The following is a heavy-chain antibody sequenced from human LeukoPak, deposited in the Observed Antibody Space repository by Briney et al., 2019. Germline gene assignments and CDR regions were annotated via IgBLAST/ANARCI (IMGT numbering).Heavy chain of an antibody. CDR1: GFTFSSYS. Sequence: GWSLRLSCAASGFTFSSYSMNWVRQAPGKGLEWVSSISSSSSYIYYADSVKGRFTISRDNAKNSLYLQMNSLRAEDTAVYYCARGIGTGRQPFDYWGQGTLVTVSS. D-gene: IGHD1-1*01. CDR3: ARGIGTGRQPFDY. V-gene: IGHV3-21*01. J-gene: IGHJ4*02. CDR2: ISSSSSYI.